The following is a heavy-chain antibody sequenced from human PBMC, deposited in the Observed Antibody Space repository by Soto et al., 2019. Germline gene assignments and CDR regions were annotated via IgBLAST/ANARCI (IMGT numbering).Heavy chain of an antibody. CDR1: GFTFSSYA. Sequence: EVQLLESGGGLVQPGGSLRLSCAASGFTFSSYAMSWVRQAPGKGLEWVSAISGSGSTIYYADSVKGRFTISRDNAKNSLYLQMNSLRAEDTAVYYCARVGRVSGPTHYYYYYGMDVWGQGTTVTVSS. CDR3: ARVGRVSGPTHYYYYYGMDV. D-gene: IGHD2-8*01. V-gene: IGHV3-23*01. CDR2: ISGSGSTI. J-gene: IGHJ6*02.